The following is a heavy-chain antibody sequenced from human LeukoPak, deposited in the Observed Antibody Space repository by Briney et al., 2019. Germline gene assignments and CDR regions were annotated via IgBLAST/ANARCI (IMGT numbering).Heavy chain of an antibody. Sequence: PGGSLRLSCAASTFTFSSYGMHWVRQAPGKGLEWVAIIWYDGSNRYYADSVKGRFTISRDNSKNTLYLQIKSLRAEDTAVYYCARDRGSGSYEGYYFDYWGQGTLVTVSS. CDR3: ARDRGSGSYEGYYFDY. J-gene: IGHJ4*02. D-gene: IGHD3-10*01. CDR2: IWYDGSNR. CDR1: TFTFSSYG. V-gene: IGHV3-33*01.